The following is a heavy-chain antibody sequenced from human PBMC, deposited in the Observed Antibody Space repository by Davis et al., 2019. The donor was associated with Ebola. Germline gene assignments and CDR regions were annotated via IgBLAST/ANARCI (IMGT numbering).Heavy chain of an antibody. J-gene: IGHJ4*02. CDR1: GCSISSYY. Sequence: SETLSLTCTVSGCSISSYYWSWIRQPPGKGLEWIGYIYYSGSTNYNPSLKSRITISVDTSKNQFSLKRSSVTAADTAVYYCARQGATFDYWGQGTLVTVSS. V-gene: IGHV4-59*01. CDR2: IYYSGST. CDR3: ARQGATFDY.